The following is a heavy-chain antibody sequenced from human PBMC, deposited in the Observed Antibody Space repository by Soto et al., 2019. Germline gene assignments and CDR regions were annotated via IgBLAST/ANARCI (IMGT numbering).Heavy chain of an antibody. D-gene: IGHD6-19*01. CDR2: INHSGST. CDR1: GGSFSGYY. Sequence: PSETLSLTCAVYGGSFSGYYWTWIRQPPGTGLEWIGEINHSGSTNYNPSLKSRVTISVDTSKNQFSLKLTSVTAADTAVYYCARDFTDSSGPTLGMGVWGQGTMVTVSS. CDR3: ARDFTDSSGPTLGMGV. J-gene: IGHJ6*02. V-gene: IGHV4-34*01.